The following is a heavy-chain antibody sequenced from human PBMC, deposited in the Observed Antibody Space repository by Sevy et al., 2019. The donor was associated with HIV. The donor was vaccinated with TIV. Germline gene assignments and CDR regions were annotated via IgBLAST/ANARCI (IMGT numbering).Heavy chain of an antibody. CDR1: GYSFSTHW. CDR3: ARRGIQLRGSDYFYYGLDV. D-gene: IGHD1-1*01. Sequence: GESLKISCKGSGYSFSTHWIAWVRQRPGKGLELMGLIFPGDSDTRYSPSFQGQVTISADKSIRTSYLQWNSLKASDTATYYCARRGIQLRGSDYFYYGLDVWGQGTTVTVSS. J-gene: IGHJ6*02. CDR2: IFPGDSDT. V-gene: IGHV5-51*01.